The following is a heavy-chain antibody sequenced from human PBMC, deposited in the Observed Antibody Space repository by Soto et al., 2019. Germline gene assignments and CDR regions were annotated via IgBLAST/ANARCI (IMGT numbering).Heavy chain of an antibody. Sequence: QVQLQESGPGLVKPSETLSLTCTVSGGSISSYYWSWIRQPPGKGLEWIGYIYYSGSTNYNPSLKCRVTISVDTSKNQFSLKLSSVTAADTAVYYCASSSWTTNAFDIWGHGTMVTVSS. CDR1: GGSISSYY. D-gene: IGHD2-2*01. J-gene: IGHJ3*02. CDR2: IYYSGST. CDR3: ASSSWTTNAFDI. V-gene: IGHV4-59*08.